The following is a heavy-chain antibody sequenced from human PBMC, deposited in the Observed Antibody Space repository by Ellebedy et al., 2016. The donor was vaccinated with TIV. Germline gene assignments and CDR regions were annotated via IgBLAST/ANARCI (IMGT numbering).Heavy chain of an antibody. CDR1: GFSFSSYS. CDR3: ARAVDSGRDMDV. V-gene: IGHV3-48*01. CDR2: MTSSGSAV. D-gene: IGHD1-26*01. J-gene: IGHJ6*02. Sequence: GGSLRLSXVGSGFSFSSYSMNWVRQAPGKGLEWLSYMTSSGSAVYYAASVRGRFSISRDNSKNTLYLQMNSLRVEDTAVYYCARAVDSGRDMDVWGQGTTVTVSS.